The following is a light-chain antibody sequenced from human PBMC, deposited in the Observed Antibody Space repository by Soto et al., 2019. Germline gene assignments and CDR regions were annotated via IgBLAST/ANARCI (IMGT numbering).Light chain of an antibody. Sequence: QSALTQPASVSGSPGQSITISCTGTSSDVGGYNYVSWYQQHPGKAPKLMIYDVSNRPSGVSNRFTGSKSGNTASLTISGFQAEDEADYYCSSYTSSSIPVFGGGTKVTVL. J-gene: IGLJ3*02. CDR3: SSYTSSSIPV. V-gene: IGLV2-14*01. CDR2: DVS. CDR1: SSDVGGYNY.